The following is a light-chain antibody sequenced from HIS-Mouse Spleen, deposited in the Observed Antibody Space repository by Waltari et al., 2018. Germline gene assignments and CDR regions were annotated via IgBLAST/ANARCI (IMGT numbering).Light chain of an antibody. J-gene: IGLJ2*01. V-gene: IGLV2-14*03. CDR1: SSDVVGYNY. Sequence: QSALTQPASVSGSPGQSITISCTGPSSDVVGYNYVSWYQQHPGKAPKLMIYDVSNRPSGVSNRFSGSKSGNTASLTISGLQAEDEADYYCSSYTSSSTEVFGGGTKLTVL. CDR2: DVS. CDR3: SSYTSSSTEV.